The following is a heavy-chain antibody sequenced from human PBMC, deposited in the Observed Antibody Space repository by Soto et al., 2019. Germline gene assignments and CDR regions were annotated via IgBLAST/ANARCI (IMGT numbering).Heavy chain of an antibody. V-gene: IGHV3-73*01. CDR2: IRSKANSYAT. J-gene: IGHJ4*02. CDR3: TRLGYYGSGSPY. Sequence: ASGKGLEWVGRIRSKANSYATAYAASVKGRFTISRDDSKNTACLQMNSLKTEDTAVYYCTRLGYYGSGSPYWGQGTLVTVSS. D-gene: IGHD3-10*01.